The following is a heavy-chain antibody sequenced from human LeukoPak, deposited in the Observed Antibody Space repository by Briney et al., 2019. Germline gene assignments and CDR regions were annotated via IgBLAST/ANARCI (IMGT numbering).Heavy chain of an antibody. CDR2: IYHSGST. CDR3: ARSITIFGVVDSYFDY. Sequence: SETLSLTCTVSGGSISSYYWSWIRQPPGKGLEWIGYIYHSGSTYYNPSLKSRVTISVDRSKNQFSLKLSSVTAADTAVYYCARSITIFGVVDSYFDYWGQGTLVTVSS. CDR1: GGSISSYY. J-gene: IGHJ4*02. V-gene: IGHV4-59*12. D-gene: IGHD3-3*01.